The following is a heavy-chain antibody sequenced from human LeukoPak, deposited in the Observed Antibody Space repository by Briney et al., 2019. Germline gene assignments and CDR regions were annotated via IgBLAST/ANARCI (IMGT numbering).Heavy chain of an antibody. CDR3: ARGGFSGTFYYFDS. D-gene: IGHD1-26*01. CDR2: IWYDERNK. Sequence: GRSLRLSCAASGFTFSSYGMHWARQAPGKGLEWVAVIWYDERNKYYTDSVKGRFTISRDNSKNTVYLQMNSLGVEDTAVYYCARGGFSGTFYYFDSWGQGTLVTVSS. V-gene: IGHV3-33*01. J-gene: IGHJ4*02. CDR1: GFTFSSYG.